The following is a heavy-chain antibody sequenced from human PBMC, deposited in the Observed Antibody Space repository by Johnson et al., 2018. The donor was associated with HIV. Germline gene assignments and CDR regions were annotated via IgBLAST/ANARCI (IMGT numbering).Heavy chain of an antibody. V-gene: IGHV3-53*01. J-gene: IGHJ3*02. CDR3: ARDRGLWERNGAGAFDI. CDR1: GFTVSSNY. D-gene: IGHD1-26*01. CDR2: IYSGGST. Sequence: VQLVESGGGLIQPGGSLRLSCAASGFTVSSNYMSWVRQAPGKGLEWVSVIYSGGSTGYADSVKGRFTISRDNAKNSLYLQMNSLRAEDTALYYCARDRGLWERNGAGAFDIWGQGTMVTVSS.